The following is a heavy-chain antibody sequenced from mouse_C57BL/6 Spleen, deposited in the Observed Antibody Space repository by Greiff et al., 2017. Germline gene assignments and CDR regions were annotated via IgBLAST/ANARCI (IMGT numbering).Heavy chain of an antibody. CDR2: IDPENGDT. V-gene: IGHV14-4*01. CDR1: GFNIKDDY. CDR3: TSRDLTTVPT. Sequence: EVKLVESGAELVRPGASVKLSCTASGFNIKDDYMHWVQQRPEQGLEWIGWIDPENGDTEYAAKFQGKATITADTSSNTAYLQLSSLTSEDTAVYYCTSRDLTTVPTWGQGTSVTVSS. D-gene: IGHD1-1*01. J-gene: IGHJ4*01.